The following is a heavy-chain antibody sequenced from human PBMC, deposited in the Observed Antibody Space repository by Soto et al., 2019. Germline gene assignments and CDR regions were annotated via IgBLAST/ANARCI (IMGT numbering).Heavy chain of an antibody. V-gene: IGHV4-4*02. D-gene: IGHD5-12*01. CDR1: GGSISSSNW. J-gene: IGHJ4*02. Sequence: SETLSLTCAVSGGSISSSNWWSWVRQPPGKGLEWIGEIYHSGSTNYNPSLKSRVTISVDKSKNQFSLKLSSVTAADTAVYYCARAAAGGYSAYEVFDYWGQGTLVTVPQ. CDR2: IYHSGST. CDR3: ARAAAGGYSAYEVFDY.